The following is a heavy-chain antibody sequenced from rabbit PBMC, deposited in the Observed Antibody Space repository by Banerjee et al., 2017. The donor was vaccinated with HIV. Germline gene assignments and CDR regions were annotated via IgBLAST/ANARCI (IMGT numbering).Heavy chain of an antibody. Sequence: QEQLVESGGGLVQPEGSLTLTCKASGFTLSSYWMWWVRQAPGKGLEWIACIGAGSSGTTYYASWAKGRFTISKTSSTTVTLQMTSLTAADTATYFCARDLTGITGWNFNLWGQGTLVTVS. CDR1: GFTLSSYW. CDR3: ARDLTGITGWNFNL. V-gene: IGHV1S45*01. CDR2: IGAGSSGTT. J-gene: IGHJ4*01. D-gene: IGHD1-1*01.